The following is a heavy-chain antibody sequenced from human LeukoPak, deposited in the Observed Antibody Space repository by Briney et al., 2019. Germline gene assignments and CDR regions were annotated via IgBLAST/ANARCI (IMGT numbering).Heavy chain of an antibody. Sequence: GGSLRLSCAASGFTFSSYWMHWVRQAPGKGLVWVSRINSDGSSTSYADSVKGRFTISRDNSENTLYLQMNSLRADDTAVYYCAKEEYSHSVGFDYWAREPWSPSPQ. CDR3: AKEEYSHSVGFDY. CDR1: GFTFSSYW. V-gene: IGHV3-74*01. D-gene: IGHD6-6*01. CDR2: INSDGSST. J-gene: IGHJ4*02.